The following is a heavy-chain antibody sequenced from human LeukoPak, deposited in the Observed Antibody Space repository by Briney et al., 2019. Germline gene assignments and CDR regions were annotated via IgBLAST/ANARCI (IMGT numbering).Heavy chain of an antibody. CDR2: INHSGST. V-gene: IGHV4-34*01. CDR3: ARGIDLWWFDP. CDR1: GGSFSGYY. Sequence: PSETLSLTCAVYGGSFSGYYWSWIRQPPGQGLEWIGEINHSGSTNYNPSLKSRVTTSVDTSKNQFSLKLSSVTAADTAVYYCARGIDLWWFDPWGQGTLVTVSS. J-gene: IGHJ5*02. D-gene: IGHD2-21*01.